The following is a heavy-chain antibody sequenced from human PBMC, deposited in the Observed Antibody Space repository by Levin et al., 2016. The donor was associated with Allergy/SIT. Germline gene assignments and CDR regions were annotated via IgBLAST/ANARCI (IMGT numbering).Heavy chain of an antibody. Sequence: GGSLRLSCAASGFTFSSYAMSWVRQAPGKGLDWVLGISGSGGSTNYADSVKGRFTVSRDNSKNMLYLQMNSLRAEDTAVYYCAKDRWIVVAKTDGFDIWGQGTKVTVSS. D-gene: IGHD3-22*01. CDR2: ISGSGGST. CDR1: GFTFSSYA. J-gene: IGHJ3*02. CDR3: AKDRWIVVAKTDGFDI. V-gene: IGHV3-23*01.